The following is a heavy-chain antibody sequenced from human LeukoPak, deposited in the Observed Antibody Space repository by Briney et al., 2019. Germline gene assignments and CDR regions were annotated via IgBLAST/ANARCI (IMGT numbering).Heavy chain of an antibody. D-gene: IGHD6-19*01. CDR1: GFTLSIYG. J-gene: IGHJ4*02. V-gene: IGHV3-23*01. CDR3: ARINSGYGTGWYGGDGY. Sequence: GGSLRLSCAASGFTLSIYGMSGVRQSLGKGLEWGSSIRGSGPRTHYADSVKRRFTLSRDNSKNTLYLQMNRLKVEDTAVYYCARINSGYGTGWYGGDGYWGQGTLVTVPS. CDR2: IRGSGPRT.